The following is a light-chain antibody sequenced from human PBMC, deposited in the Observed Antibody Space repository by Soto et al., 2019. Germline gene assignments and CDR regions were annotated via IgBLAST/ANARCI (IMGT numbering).Light chain of an antibody. Sequence: QSVLTQPPSVSEAPGQRVTISCSGSSSNIRSNAVSWYQQLPGKTPKLLIYSDDLLSSGVSDRFSASKSGTSASLAISGLQSEDEADYYCAVWDGSLNGPVFGGGTKLTVL. V-gene: IGLV1-36*01. J-gene: IGLJ2*01. CDR2: SDD. CDR3: AVWDGSLNGPV. CDR1: SSNIRSNA.